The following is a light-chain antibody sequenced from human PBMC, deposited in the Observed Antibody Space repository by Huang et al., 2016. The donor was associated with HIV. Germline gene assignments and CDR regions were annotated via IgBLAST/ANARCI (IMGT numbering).Light chain of an antibody. CDR1: QSISNY. Sequence: DIQMTQSPSSLSASVGDRVTITCRASQSISNYLNWYQQKPGKAPKLLIYAASTLQSGVPSRFSGSGSGTDFTLTISSLQPEEFATYYCQQTYSTTFGGGTKVEIK. CDR2: AAS. V-gene: IGKV1-39*01. J-gene: IGKJ4*01. CDR3: QQTYSTT.